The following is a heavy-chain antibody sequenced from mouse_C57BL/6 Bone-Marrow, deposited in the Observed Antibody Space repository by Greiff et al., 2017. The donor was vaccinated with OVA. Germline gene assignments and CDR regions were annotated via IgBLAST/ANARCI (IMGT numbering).Heavy chain of an antibody. J-gene: IGHJ2*01. V-gene: IGHV1-22*01. CDR1: GYTFTDYN. Sequence: EVKLMESGPELVKPGASVKMSCKASGYTFTDYNMHWVKQSHGKSLEWIGYINPNNGGTSYNQKFKGKATLTVNKSSSTAYMELRSLTSEDSAVYYGARMGYDFDYWGQGTTLTVSS. CDR3: ARMGYDFDY. D-gene: IGHD2-2*01. CDR2: INPNNGGT.